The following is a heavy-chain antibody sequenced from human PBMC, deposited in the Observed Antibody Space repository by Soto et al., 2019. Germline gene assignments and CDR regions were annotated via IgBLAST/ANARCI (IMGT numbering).Heavy chain of an antibody. D-gene: IGHD6-6*01. CDR3: ARDHSSSSMDY. J-gene: IGHJ4*02. CDR2: IYTSGST. Sequence: QVQLQESGPGLVKPSETLSLTCTVSGGSISSFYCNWIRQPAGKGLEWIGRIYTSGSTNYNPSLKSQVTMSVDTSKNQFSQKLSYVTAADTAMYYCARDHSSSSMDYWGQGTLVTVSS. V-gene: IGHV4-4*07. CDR1: GGSISSFY.